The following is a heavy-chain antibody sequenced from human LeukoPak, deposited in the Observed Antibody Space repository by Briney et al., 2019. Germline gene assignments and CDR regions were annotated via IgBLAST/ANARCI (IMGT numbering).Heavy chain of an antibody. CDR2: IYYSGST. CDR1: GGSISSGGYY. Sequence: SETLSLTCTVSGGSISSGGYYWSWIRQHPGKGLEWIGYIYYSGSTYYNPSLKSRVTISVDTSKNQFSLKLSSVTAADTAVYYCAREGGGSYLSWAFDIWGQGTMVTVSS. CDR3: AREGGGSYLSWAFDI. V-gene: IGHV4-31*03. J-gene: IGHJ3*02. D-gene: IGHD1-26*01.